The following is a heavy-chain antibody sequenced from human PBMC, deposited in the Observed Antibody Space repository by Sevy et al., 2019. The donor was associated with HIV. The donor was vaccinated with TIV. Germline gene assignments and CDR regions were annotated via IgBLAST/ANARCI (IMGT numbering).Heavy chain of an antibody. D-gene: IGHD3-22*01. V-gene: IGHV1-24*01. CDR3: ATTKDYYESSGSPFDY. Sequence: ASVKVSCMVSGYTLTKLSMHWVRQGPGKGLEWMGSFDPEDGETIYAQKFQGRVTMTEDTSTDTAHMELRSLKSEDTAVYYCATTKDYYESSGSPFDYWGQGTLVTVSS. J-gene: IGHJ4*02. CDR2: FDPEDGET. CDR1: GYTLTKLS.